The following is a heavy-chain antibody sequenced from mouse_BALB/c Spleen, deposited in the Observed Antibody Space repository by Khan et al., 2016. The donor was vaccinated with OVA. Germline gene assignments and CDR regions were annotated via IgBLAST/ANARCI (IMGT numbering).Heavy chain of an antibody. CDR3: ARGGQYGIFAY. Sequence: QVQLQQSGAELAKPGASVKMSCKASGYTFTSYWMHWVKQRPGQGLEWIGYINPSTGYTEYNQKFRDKATLTTDTSSSTAYLQLSSLTSEDTAVYYCARGGQYGIFAYWGQGTLVTVSA. CDR2: INPSTGYT. V-gene: IGHV1-7*01. J-gene: IGHJ3*01. CDR1: GYTFTSYW. D-gene: IGHD2-1*01.